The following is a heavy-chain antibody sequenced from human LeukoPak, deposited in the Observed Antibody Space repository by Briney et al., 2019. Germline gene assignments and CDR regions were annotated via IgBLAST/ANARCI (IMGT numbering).Heavy chain of an antibody. D-gene: IGHD3-16*02. CDR3: ARVRVWGSYRPRYFDY. CDR1: GYTFTSYG. Sequence: ASVKVSCKASGYTFTSYGISWVRQAPGQGLEWVGWISAYNGNTNYAQKLQGRVTMTTDTSTSTAYMELRSLRSDDTAVYYCARVRVWGSYRPRYFDYWGQGTLVTVSS. V-gene: IGHV1-18*01. J-gene: IGHJ4*02. CDR2: ISAYNGNT.